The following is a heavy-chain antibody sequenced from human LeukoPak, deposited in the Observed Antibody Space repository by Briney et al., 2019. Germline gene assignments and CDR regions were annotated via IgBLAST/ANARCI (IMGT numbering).Heavy chain of an antibody. J-gene: IGHJ4*02. V-gene: IGHV4-34*01. CDR1: GESFSGNF. CDR3: ARVGVLDTAMPIYYFDY. Sequence: SETLSLTCAVSGESFSGNFWTWIRQSPGKGLEWIGEINHSGSTNYNPSLKSRVTISVDTSKNQFSLKLSSVTAADTAVYYCARVGVLDTAMPIYYFDYWGQGTLATVSS. CDR2: INHSGST. D-gene: IGHD5-18*01.